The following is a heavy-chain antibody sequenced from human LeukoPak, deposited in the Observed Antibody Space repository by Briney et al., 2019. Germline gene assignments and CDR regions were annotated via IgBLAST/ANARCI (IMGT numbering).Heavy chain of an antibody. CDR3: VKDSSSGSYFDY. V-gene: IGHV3-64D*06. CDR2: ISSNGGST. Sequence: QPGGSLRLSCSASGFTFSRYAMHWFRQAPGKGLEYVSAISSNGGSTYYADSVKGRFTISRDNSRNTLHLQMSSLRVEDTAVYYCVKDSSSGSYFDYWGQGTLVTVSS. CDR1: GFTFSRYA. D-gene: IGHD3-10*01. J-gene: IGHJ4*02.